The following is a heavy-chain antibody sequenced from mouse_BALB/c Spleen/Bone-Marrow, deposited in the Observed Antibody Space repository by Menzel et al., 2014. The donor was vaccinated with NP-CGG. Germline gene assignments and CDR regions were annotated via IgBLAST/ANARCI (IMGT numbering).Heavy chain of an antibody. J-gene: IGHJ3*01. Sequence: EVKLEESGGGLVQPTGSLKLSCAASGLTFNTYAMNWVRQAPGKGLEWVARIRSKSNNYATYYADSVKDRFTISRDDSQSMLYLQMNNLITEDTAMYYCVRRDYGYGGFAYWGQGTLVTVSA. CDR1: GLTFNTYA. V-gene: IGHV10-1*02. CDR3: VRRDYGYGGFAY. CDR2: IRSKSNNYAT. D-gene: IGHD1-2*01.